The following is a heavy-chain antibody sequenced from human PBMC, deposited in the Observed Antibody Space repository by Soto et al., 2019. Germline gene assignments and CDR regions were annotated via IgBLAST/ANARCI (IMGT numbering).Heavy chain of an antibody. V-gene: IGHV3-30-3*01. D-gene: IGHD3-22*01. CDR3: FVTYYYDSSGYYLDYFDY. J-gene: IGHJ4*02. CDR2: ISYDESNK. CDR1: GFTFSSYA. Sequence: QVQLVESGGGVVQPGRSLRLSCAASGFTFSSYAMHWVRQAPGKGLEWVAVISYDESNKYYADSVKGRFTISRDNSKNTLYLQMNSLRAEDTAVYYCFVTYYYDSSGYYLDYFDYWGQGTLVTVSS.